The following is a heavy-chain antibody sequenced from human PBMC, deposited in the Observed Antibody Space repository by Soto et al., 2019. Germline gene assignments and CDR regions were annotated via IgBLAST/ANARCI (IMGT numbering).Heavy chain of an antibody. CDR3: ARDAFYGGNFLFDY. CDR1: GFTFSSYW. V-gene: IGHV3-7*03. D-gene: IGHD4-17*01. J-gene: IGHJ4*02. CDR2: IKQDGSEK. Sequence: GGSLRLSCAASGFTFSSYWMSWVRQAPGKGLEWVANIKQDGSEKYYVDSVKGRFTVSRDNAKNSLYLQMNSLRAEDTAVYYCARDAFYGGNFLFDYWGQGTLVTVSS.